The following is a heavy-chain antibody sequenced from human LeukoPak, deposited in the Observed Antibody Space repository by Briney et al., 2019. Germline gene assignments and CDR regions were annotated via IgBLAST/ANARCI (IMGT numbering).Heavy chain of an antibody. Sequence: GGSLRLSCAASGFTFSSYGMHWVRQAPGKGLEWVAVISYDGSNKYYADSVKGRFTISRDNSKNTLYLQMNSLRVEDTAVYYCARVGALSSSWLLYWGQGTLVTVSS. D-gene: IGHD6-13*01. CDR1: GFTFSSYG. CDR2: ISYDGSNK. V-gene: IGHV3-30*03. CDR3: ARVGALSSSWLLY. J-gene: IGHJ4*02.